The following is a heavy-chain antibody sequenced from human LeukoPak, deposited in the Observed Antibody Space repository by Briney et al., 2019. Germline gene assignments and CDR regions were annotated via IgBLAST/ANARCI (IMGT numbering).Heavy chain of an antibody. CDR3: ARAYAYYYYYMDV. V-gene: IGHV1-2*02. Sequence: ASVKVSCKASGYILTDYYMHWVRQAPGQGLEWMGWINPNSGDTNYAQKFQGRVTMTRDTSISTAYMDLTRLRSDDTAVYYCARAYAYYYYYMDVWGKGTTVTVSS. J-gene: IGHJ6*03. CDR1: GYILTDYY. CDR2: INPNSGDT.